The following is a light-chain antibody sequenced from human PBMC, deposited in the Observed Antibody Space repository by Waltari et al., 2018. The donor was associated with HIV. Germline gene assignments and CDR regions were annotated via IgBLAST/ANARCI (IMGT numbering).Light chain of an antibody. CDR3: SSYADSYIWV. V-gene: IGLV2-11*01. CDR2: DVI. CDR1: SNDVGAYGF. Sequence: QSALTQPRSVSGSPGQSVTISCTGTSNDVGAYGFVSWYQQHPGKAPRLMIFDVISRPSGVPDRFSGSKSGSTASLTISGLQAEDEADYYCSSYADSYIWVFGGGTKLTVL. J-gene: IGLJ3*02.